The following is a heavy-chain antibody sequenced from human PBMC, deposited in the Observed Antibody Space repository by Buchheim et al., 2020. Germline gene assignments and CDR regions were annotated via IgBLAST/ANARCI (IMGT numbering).Heavy chain of an antibody. CDR3: ARGAGWYAY. Sequence: QVQLQESGPGLVKPSETLSLTCTVSGDSMNSDNWSWLRQPPGEGLEWVGYVSYSGGTNYNPSLKSRVTISVDTSKKQFSLKLNSVTAADTAVYYCARGAGWYAYWGQGIL. V-gene: IGHV4-59*01. J-gene: IGHJ4*02. D-gene: IGHD6-19*01. CDR2: VSYSGGT. CDR1: GDSMNSDN.